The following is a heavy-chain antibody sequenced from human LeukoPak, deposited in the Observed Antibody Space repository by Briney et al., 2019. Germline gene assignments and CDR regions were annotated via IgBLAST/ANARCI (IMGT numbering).Heavy chain of an antibody. V-gene: IGHV3-33*01. CDR2: IWYDGSNK. CDR3: ARYTYSGSYLRGWFDP. Sequence: PGRSLRLSCAASGFTFSSYGMHWVRQAPGKGLEWVAVIWYDGSNKYCADSVKGQSTISRDNAKNTLYLQMNSLRAEDTAVYYCARYTYSGSYLRGWFDPWGQGTLVTVSS. J-gene: IGHJ5*02. CDR1: GFTFSSYG. D-gene: IGHD1-26*01.